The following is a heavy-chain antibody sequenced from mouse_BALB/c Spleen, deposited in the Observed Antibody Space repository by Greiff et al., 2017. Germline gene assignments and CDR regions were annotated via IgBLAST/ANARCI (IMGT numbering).Heavy chain of an antibody. D-gene: IGHD2-4*01. V-gene: IGHV5-17*02. Sequence: EVKLMESGGVLVQPGGSRKLSCAASGFTFSSFGMHWVRQAPEKGLEWVAYISSGSSTIYYADTVKGRFTISRDNPKNTLFLQMTSLRSEDTAMYYCARRGLRSYAMDYWGQGTSVTVSS. CDR1: GFTFSSFG. CDR2: ISSGSSTI. J-gene: IGHJ4*01. CDR3: ARRGLRSYAMDY.